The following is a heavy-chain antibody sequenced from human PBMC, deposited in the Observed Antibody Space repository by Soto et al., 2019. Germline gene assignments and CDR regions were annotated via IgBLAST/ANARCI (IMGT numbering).Heavy chain of an antibody. Sequence: SETLSLTCAVFGGFFSNSNSWTWVRQPRGNGLDSVGEIADSGSSHYCPCLMGRVTTSVDKTNYQFSLKLSSATAAASAVYYCPSRPIWEDTRWGKGT. J-gene: IGHJ6*03. CDR3: PSRPIWEDTR. CDR2: IADSGSS. V-gene: IGHV4-4*02. CDR1: GGFFSNSNS. D-gene: IGHD3-9*01.